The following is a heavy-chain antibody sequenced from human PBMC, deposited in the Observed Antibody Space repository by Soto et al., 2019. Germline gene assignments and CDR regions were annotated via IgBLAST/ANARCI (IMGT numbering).Heavy chain of an antibody. J-gene: IGHJ6*02. Sequence: ASVKVSCKASGYTFTSYGISWVRQAPGQGLEWMGWISAYNGNTNYAQKLQGRVTMTTDTSTSTAYMELRSLRSDDTAVYYCARDFGVYSSSPGYYYGMDVWGQGTTVTVSS. CDR1: GYTFTSYG. D-gene: IGHD6-6*01. CDR3: ARDFGVYSSSPGYYYGMDV. V-gene: IGHV1-18*01. CDR2: ISAYNGNT.